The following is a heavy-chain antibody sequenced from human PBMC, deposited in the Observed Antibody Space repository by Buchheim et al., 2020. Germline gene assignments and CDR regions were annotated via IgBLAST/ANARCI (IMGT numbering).Heavy chain of an antibody. CDR1: GFTFSSYA. J-gene: IGHJ3*02. V-gene: IGHV3-30-3*01. D-gene: IGHD3-22*01. CDR3: ARSWSAGCDSSGGIDAFDI. CDR2: ISYDGSNK. Sequence: QVQLVESGGGVVQPGRSLRLSCAASGFTFSSYAMHWVRQAPGKGLEWVAVISYDGSNKYYADSVKGRFTISRDNSKNTLYLQMNSLRAEDTAVYYCARSWSAGCDSSGGIDAFDIWGQGT.